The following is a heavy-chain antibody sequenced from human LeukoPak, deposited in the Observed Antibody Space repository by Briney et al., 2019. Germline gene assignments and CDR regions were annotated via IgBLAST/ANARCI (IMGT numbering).Heavy chain of an antibody. CDR2: VHDSAGT. V-gene: IGHV4-59*01. J-gene: IGHJ4*02. Sequence: PSETLSLTCTVSGGSINKYYWSWIRQSPGKGLEWLGYVHDSAGTIYNPSLKSRVTISVGTSKTQFSLKLSSVTAADTAVYYCARTKYGYGSGSYYNLIDYWGQGTLVTVSS. CDR1: GGSINKYY. CDR3: ARTKYGYGSGSYYNLIDY. D-gene: IGHD3-10*01.